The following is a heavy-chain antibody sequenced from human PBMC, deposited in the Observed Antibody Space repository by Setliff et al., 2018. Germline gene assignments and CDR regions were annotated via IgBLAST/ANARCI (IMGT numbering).Heavy chain of an antibody. CDR1: GYTFSDYG. V-gene: IGHV1-18*01. D-gene: IGHD2-2*01. CDR2: ISPYTGKT. Sequence: ASVKVSCKASGYTFSDYGISWVRLAPGQGLEWMGWISPYTGKTFYAPQFEDRIIMTTDTSTNTAYMDLRSLRSDDTAVYYCERLVRYCTATSCQRTSGDDLWGQGTLVTVSS. J-gene: IGHJ4*02. CDR3: ERLVRYCTATSCQRTSGDDL.